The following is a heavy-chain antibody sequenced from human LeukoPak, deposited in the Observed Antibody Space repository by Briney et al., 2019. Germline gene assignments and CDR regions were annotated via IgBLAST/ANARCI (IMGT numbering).Heavy chain of an antibody. CDR2: IYYSGST. CDR3: ARAPPDYYDSSGYLDY. D-gene: IGHD3-22*01. V-gene: IGHV4-59*01. Sequence: SETLSLTCTVSGGSISSYYWSWIRQPPGKGLEWIGYIYYSGSTNYNPSLKSRVTISVDTSKNQFSLKLSSVTAADTAVYYCARAPPDYYDSSGYLDYWGQGTLVTVSS. CDR1: GGSISSYY. J-gene: IGHJ4*02.